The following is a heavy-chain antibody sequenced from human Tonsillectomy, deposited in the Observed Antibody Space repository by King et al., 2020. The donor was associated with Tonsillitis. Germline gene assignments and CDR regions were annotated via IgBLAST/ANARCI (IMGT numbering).Heavy chain of an antibody. CDR3: ARHGSYCFDF. CDR1: GFTFSNYW. D-gene: IGHD2-21*01. Sequence: GQLVQSGGGLVQPGGSLRLSCAASGFTFSNYWMGWVRQAPGKGLEWLANIKKDGSEKYYVDSVKGRFTISRDSGRNSLSLQMNSLRAEDTAVYYCARHGSYCFDFWGQGTLVTVS. J-gene: IGHJ4*02. V-gene: IGHV3-7*03. CDR2: IKKDGSEK.